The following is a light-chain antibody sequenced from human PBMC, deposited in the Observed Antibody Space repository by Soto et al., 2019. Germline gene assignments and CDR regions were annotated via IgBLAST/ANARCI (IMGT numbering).Light chain of an antibody. CDR2: DAS. CDR1: RSVSNY. Sequence: LSPGESATLSCRASRSVSNYLAWYQQKPGQAPRLLIYDASSRPTDIPARFSGSGPGTDFTLTISSLDPEDFAVYYCQQRSNRPLTFGQGTRLEIK. CDR3: QQRSNRPLT. V-gene: IGKV3-11*01. J-gene: IGKJ5*01.